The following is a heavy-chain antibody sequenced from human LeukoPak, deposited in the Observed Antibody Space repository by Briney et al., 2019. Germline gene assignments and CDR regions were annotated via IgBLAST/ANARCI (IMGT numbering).Heavy chain of an antibody. Sequence: ASVKVSCKASGYTFTGYYMHWVRQAPGQGLEWMGWINPNSGGTNYAQKFQGRVTMTRDTSISTAYMELSRLRSDDTAVYYCARVTYYYGSGSPAFDYWGQGTLVTVS. CDR1: GYTFTGYY. J-gene: IGHJ4*02. D-gene: IGHD3-10*01. CDR2: INPNSGGT. CDR3: ARVTYYYGSGSPAFDY. V-gene: IGHV1-2*02.